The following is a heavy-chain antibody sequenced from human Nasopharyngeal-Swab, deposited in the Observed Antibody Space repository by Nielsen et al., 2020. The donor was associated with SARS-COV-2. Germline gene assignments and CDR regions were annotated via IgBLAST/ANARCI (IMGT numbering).Heavy chain of an antibody. CDR2: ISSSGSTI. CDR3: ASLGSSSSVYYYYYGMDV. Sequence: GESLKISCAASGFTFSSYEMNWVRQAPGKGLEWVSYISSSGSTIYYADSVKGRFTISRDNAKNSLYLQMNSLRAEDTAVYYCASLGSSSSVYYYYYGMDVWGQGTTVTVYS. CDR1: GFTFSSYE. V-gene: IGHV3-48*03. J-gene: IGHJ6*02. D-gene: IGHD6-6*01.